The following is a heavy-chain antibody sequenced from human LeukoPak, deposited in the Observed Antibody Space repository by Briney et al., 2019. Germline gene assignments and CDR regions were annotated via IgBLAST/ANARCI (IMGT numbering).Heavy chain of an antibody. V-gene: IGHV4-34*01. CDR1: GGTIRGYY. CDR2: IDHSGST. CDR3: ARAYCSSTSCYARSWFDP. J-gene: IGHJ5*02. D-gene: IGHD2-2*01. Sequence: SETLSLTCAVSGGTIRGYYWSWIRQPPGKGLAWIGEIDHSGSTNYNPSLESRVTLSVDTSKNQVSLNLNSVTAADTAVYYCARAYCSSTSCYARSWFDPWGQGTLVTVSS.